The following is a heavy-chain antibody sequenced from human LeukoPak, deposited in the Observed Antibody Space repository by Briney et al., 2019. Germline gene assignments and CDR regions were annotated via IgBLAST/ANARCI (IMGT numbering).Heavy chain of an antibody. J-gene: IGHJ6*03. Sequence: PSETLSLTCTVSGGSITTYYWSWIRQPPGKGLEWIGFIFYSGSTNYNPSLKSRVTISVDTSKNQFSLKLSSVTAADTAVYYCARVTREITIFGVVPRDYYYYYMDVWGKGTTVTVSS. CDR3: ARVTREITIFGVVPRDYYYYYMDV. V-gene: IGHV4-59*01. D-gene: IGHD3-3*01. CDR1: GGSITTYY. CDR2: IFYSGST.